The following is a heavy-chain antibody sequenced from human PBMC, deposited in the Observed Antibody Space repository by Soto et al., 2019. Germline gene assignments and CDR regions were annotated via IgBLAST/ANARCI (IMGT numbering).Heavy chain of an antibody. CDR1: GFTFSSHE. D-gene: IGHD4-4*01. J-gene: IGHJ6*02. CDR2: IDYSGSRT. Sequence: PGGSLRLSCAASGFTFSSHEMNWVRQAPGKGLEWVSYIDYSGSRTDYADSVKGRFTISRDNSKNTLYLQMNSLRAEDTAVYYCARDDYSNYSYYYYGMDVWGQGTTVTVSS. CDR3: ARDDYSNYSYYYYGMDV. V-gene: IGHV3-48*03.